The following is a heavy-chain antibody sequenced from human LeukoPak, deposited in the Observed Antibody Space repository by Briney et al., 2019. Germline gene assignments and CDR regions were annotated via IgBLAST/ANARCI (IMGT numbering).Heavy chain of an antibody. J-gene: IGHJ5*02. D-gene: IGHD3-10*01. CDR3: ARDNSVGDIAWWFDP. CDR1: GYTFINNW. CDR2: INPTGTTT. Sequence: GASVKVSCKASGYTFINNWMHWVRQAPGQGLEWVGLINPTGTTTLYAQKFQGRVTLTRDRSTSTDYMQLRSLKPEDTAVYYCARDNSVGDIAWWFDPWGQGTLVTVSS. V-gene: IGHV1-46*01.